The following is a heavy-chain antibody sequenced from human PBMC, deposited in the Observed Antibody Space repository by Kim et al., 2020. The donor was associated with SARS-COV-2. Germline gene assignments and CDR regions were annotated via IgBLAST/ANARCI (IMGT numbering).Heavy chain of an antibody. J-gene: IGHJ4*02. CDR2: INPNSGGT. CDR1: GYTFTGYY. Sequence: ASVKVSCKASGYTFTGYYMHWVRQAPGQGLEWMGRINPNSGGTNYAQKFQGRVTMTRDTSISTAYMELSRLRSDDTAVYYCATDTRLISSGGNYWGQGTLVTVSS. CDR3: ATDTRLISSGGNY. V-gene: IGHV1-2*06. D-gene: IGHD6-19*01.